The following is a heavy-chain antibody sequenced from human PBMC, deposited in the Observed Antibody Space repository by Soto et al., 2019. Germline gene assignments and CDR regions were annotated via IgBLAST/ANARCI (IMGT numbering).Heavy chain of an antibody. Sequence: SETLSLTCTVSGGSISSSSYYWGWIRKPPGKGLEWMGSIYFGGSTYSNPPIKSGVPIPVDTTKNQFSLKLSSVTAADTAVYYCARILREKGNAFDIWGQGTMVTVSS. V-gene: IGHV4-39*01. J-gene: IGHJ3*02. CDR3: ARILREKGNAFDI. CDR1: GGSISSSSYY. D-gene: IGHD3-16*01. CDR2: IYFGGST.